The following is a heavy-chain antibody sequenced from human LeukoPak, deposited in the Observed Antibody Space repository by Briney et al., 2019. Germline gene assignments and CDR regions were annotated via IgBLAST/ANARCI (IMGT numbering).Heavy chain of an antibody. CDR3: ARETMVRDLYYYYYYMDV. J-gene: IGHJ6*03. V-gene: IGHV4-39*07. CDR2: IYYSGST. D-gene: IGHD3-10*01. CDR1: GGSISSSSYY. Sequence: SETLSLTCTVSGGSISSSSYYWGWIRQPPGKGLEWIGSIYYSGSTYYNPSLKSRVTISVDTSKNQFSLKLSSVTAADTAVYYCARETMVRDLYYYYYYMDVWGKGTTVTVSS.